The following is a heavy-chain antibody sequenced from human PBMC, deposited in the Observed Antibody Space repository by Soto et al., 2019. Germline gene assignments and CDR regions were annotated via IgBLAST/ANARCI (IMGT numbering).Heavy chain of an antibody. CDR3: ARRYYDILTGLNWFDP. J-gene: IGHJ5*02. Sequence: SETLSLTCTVSGGSISSSSYYWGWIRQPPGKGLEWIGSIYYSGSTYYNPSLKSRVTISVDTSKNQFSLKLSSVTAADTAVYYCARRYYDILTGLNWFDPWGQGTLVTVSS. CDR2: IYYSGST. CDR1: GGSISSSSYY. D-gene: IGHD3-9*01. V-gene: IGHV4-39*01.